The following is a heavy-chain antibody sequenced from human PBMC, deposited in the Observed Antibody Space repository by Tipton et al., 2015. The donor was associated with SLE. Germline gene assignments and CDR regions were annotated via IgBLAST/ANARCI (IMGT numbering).Heavy chain of an antibody. J-gene: IGHJ5*02. CDR2: LHNTGTT. CDR3: ARGSFEVVPANKGVWFDP. D-gene: IGHD2-2*01. CDR1: GGSISSRSYY. Sequence: TLSLTCTVSGGSISSRSYYWTWIRHIPGKGLEWIGYLHNTGTTFYNPSLESRVTLSVDTSKSQFSLKLTSVTVADTALYYCARGSFEVVPANKGVWFDPWGQGTLVTVSP. V-gene: IGHV4-31*03.